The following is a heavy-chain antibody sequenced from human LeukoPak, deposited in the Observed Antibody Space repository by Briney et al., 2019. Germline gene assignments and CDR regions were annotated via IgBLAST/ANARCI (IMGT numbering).Heavy chain of an antibody. Sequence: PSETLSLTCTVSGDSIRNYYWSWIRQPPGKGLEWIGYMDYSGSNTYNPPLESRVTISVDTSKNQFSLNLGSVTAADTDVYYCWGERDSYFPDKSGFLGYWGQGTLV. J-gene: IGHJ4*02. V-gene: IGHV4-59*12. D-gene: IGHD2-21*01. CDR2: MDYSGSN. CDR3: WGERDSYFPDKSGFLGY. CDR1: GDSIRNYY.